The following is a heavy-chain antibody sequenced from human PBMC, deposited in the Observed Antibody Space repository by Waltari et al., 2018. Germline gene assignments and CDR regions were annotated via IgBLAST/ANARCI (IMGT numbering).Heavy chain of an antibody. CDR2: ISWNSGSI. D-gene: IGHD6-19*01. J-gene: IGHJ5*02. CDR1: GFTFDDYA. CDR3: AKDIYSSGWSNWFDP. Sequence: EVQLVESGGGLVPPGRSLRLSCAASGFTFDDYAMQWVRQAPGKGLEWVSGISWNSGSIGYADSVKGRFTISRDNAKNSLYLQMNSLRAEDTALYYCAKDIYSSGWSNWFDPWGQGTLVTVSS. V-gene: IGHV3-9*01.